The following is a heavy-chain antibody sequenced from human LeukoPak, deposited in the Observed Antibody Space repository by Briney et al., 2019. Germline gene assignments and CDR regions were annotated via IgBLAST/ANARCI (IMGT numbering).Heavy chain of an antibody. V-gene: IGHV4-31*03. CDR2: ITNSGST. D-gene: IGHD3-9*01. CDR3: ARDNILTSSPGAFDF. CDR1: GDSITSRGFY. J-gene: IGHJ3*01. Sequence: SETLSLTCNVSGDSITSRGFYWSWLRQHPGKGLEWIGHITNSGSTSYNPSLRSRLTIARDTAKNQFSLELTFATAADTALYYCARDNILTSSPGAFDFWGQGTLVTVSS.